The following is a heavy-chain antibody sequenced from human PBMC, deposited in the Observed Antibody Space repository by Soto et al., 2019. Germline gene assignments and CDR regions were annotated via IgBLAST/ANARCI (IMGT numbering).Heavy chain of an antibody. Sequence: SETLSLTCTVSGGSISSYYWSWIRQPPGKGLEWIGYIYYSGSTNYNPSLKSRVTISVDTSKNQFSLKLSSVTAADTAVYYCATIRRYYDFWSGPYYYYYYMDVWGKGTTVTVSS. V-gene: IGHV4-59*01. CDR3: ATIRRYYDFWSGPYYYYYYMDV. D-gene: IGHD3-3*01. CDR1: GGSISSYY. J-gene: IGHJ6*03. CDR2: IYYSGST.